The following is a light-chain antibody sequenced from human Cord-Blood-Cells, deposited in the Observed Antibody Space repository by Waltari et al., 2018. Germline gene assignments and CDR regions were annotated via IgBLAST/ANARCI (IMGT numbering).Light chain of an antibody. CDR3: QQSYSTPWT. CDR1: QSISSY. CDR2: AAS. Sequence: DIQMTQSLPFLSASVGDRVTITCRASQSISSYLNWYQQKPGHAPKLLIYAASSLQSGVPTRFSGSGSGTDFTITISSLQPEDFATYYCQQSYSTPWTFGQGTKVEIK. J-gene: IGKJ1*01. V-gene: IGKV1-39*01.